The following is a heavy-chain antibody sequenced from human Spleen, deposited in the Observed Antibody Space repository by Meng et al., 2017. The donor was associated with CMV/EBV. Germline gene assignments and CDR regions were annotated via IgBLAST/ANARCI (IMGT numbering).Heavy chain of an antibody. Sequence: SCPPSGDTFFRYASSWVRQAPDHGLEWMGRIIPILEMENYAQKFQGRVTITVDKSSTTAYMELNSLRSEDTAVYYCVKEKHSDMAIGHWGQGTLVTVSS. CDR2: IIPILEME. V-gene: IGHV1-69*04. D-gene: IGHD5-24*01. J-gene: IGHJ4*02. CDR3: VKEKHSDMAIGH. CDR1: GDTFFRYA.